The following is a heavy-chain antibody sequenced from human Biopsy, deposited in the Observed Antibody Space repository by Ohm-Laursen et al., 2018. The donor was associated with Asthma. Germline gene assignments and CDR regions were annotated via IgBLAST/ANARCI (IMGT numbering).Heavy chain of an antibody. D-gene: IGHD3-10*01. CDR2: ISVYNGNT. Sequence: SSVKVSCKPSGYTFNSAGITWVRHAPGQGLEWMGWISVYNGNTKVAQKLQDRVTMITDTSTSTAYMELRSLRSDDTAVYFCARAVDYSHYYGIDVWGQGTTVTVS. V-gene: IGHV1-18*01. CDR3: ARAVDYSHYYGIDV. J-gene: IGHJ6*02. CDR1: GYTFNSAG.